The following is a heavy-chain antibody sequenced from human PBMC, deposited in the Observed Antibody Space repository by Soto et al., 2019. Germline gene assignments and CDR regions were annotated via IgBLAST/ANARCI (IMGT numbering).Heavy chain of an antibody. D-gene: IGHD2-15*01. V-gene: IGHV3-23*01. Sequence: GGSLRLSCAASGFSFASYALSWVRQAPGKGLEWVSTISGSDGKTFYADSVKGRFSISRDTSQSTLYLQMNSLRADDTAMYYCARWTYLDYWGQGTRVTVSS. CDR2: ISGSDGKT. J-gene: IGHJ4*02. CDR3: ARWTYLDY. CDR1: GFSFASYA.